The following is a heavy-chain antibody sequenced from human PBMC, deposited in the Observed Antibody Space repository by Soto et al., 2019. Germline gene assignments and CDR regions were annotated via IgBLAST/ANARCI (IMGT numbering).Heavy chain of an antibody. CDR3: AKEAYGDYINYYYYCGMDV. CDR2: ISGSGGST. D-gene: IGHD4-17*01. J-gene: IGHJ6*02. CDR1: GFTFSNYV. V-gene: IGHV3-23*01. Sequence: EVQLLESGGGLVQPGGSLRLSCAASGFTFSNYVMSWVRQAPGKGLAWVSSISGSGGSTFYADSVKGRFTISRDNSKNTLYLQMNSLRAEDTAIYYCAKEAYGDYINYYYYCGMDVWGQGTTVTVSS.